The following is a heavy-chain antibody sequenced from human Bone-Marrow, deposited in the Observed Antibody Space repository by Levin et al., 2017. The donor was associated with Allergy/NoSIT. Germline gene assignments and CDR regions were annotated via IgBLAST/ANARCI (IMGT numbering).Heavy chain of an antibody. Sequence: VASVKVSCKVSGYTLTELSIHWVRQAPGKGLEWMGSFNPEEGQRIYAQEFQGRVTMTEDAFTDTAYMEVTSLRSEDTAVYYCATTYPTYYDSSVYPTWGRGTLVTVSS. CDR3: ATTYPTYYDSSVYPT. J-gene: IGHJ2*01. CDR1: GYTLTELS. D-gene: IGHD3-22*01. V-gene: IGHV1-24*01. CDR2: FNPEEGQR.